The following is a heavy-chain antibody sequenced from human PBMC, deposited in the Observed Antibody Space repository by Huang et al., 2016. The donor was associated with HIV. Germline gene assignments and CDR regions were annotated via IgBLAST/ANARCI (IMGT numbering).Heavy chain of an antibody. CDR1: GGPISNYY. CDR2: MNLRGST. V-gene: IGHV4-4*07. D-gene: IGHD1-7*01. CDR3: ARDEGGLELPFGF. J-gene: IGHJ4*02. Sequence: QVQLQESGPGLVRPSETLTLTCTVSGGPISNYYWSWIRQPAGKGLEWIGRMNLRGSTNHNPSLKSRVTMSVDTSKNQLSLKLSSVTAADTAVYYCARDEGGLELPFGFWGQGTQVTVSS.